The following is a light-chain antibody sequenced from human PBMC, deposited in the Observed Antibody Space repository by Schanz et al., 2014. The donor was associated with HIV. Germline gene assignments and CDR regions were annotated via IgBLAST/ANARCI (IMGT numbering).Light chain of an antibody. CDR2: DNN. CDR1: SSKIGSNF. V-gene: IGLV1-51*01. Sequence: QSALTQPPSVSAAPGQKVTISCSGDSSKIGSNFVSWYPQFPGAAPKLLIYDNNRRPSGIPVRFSGSKSGTSATLGITGLQTGDEADYYCGTWDSSLRAVVFGGGTKVTVL. J-gene: IGLJ2*01. CDR3: GTWDSSLRAVV.